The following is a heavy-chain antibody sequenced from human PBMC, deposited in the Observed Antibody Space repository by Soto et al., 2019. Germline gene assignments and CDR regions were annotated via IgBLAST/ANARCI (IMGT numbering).Heavy chain of an antibody. CDR2: IYYSGST. V-gene: IGHV4-39*01. D-gene: IGHD5-12*01. J-gene: IGHJ4*02. CDR1: GGSISSSSYY. CDR3: ARQITDIVATITTLNFDY. Sequence: PEETLSLTCTVSGGSISSSSYYWGWIRQPPGKGLEWIGSIYYSGSTYYNPSLKSRVTISVDTSKNQFSLKLSSVTAADTAVYYCARQITDIVATITTLNFDYWGQGTLVTVSS.